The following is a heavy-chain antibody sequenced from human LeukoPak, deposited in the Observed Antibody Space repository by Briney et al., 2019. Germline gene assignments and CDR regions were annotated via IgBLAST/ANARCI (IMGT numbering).Heavy chain of an antibody. J-gene: IGHJ4*02. Sequence: SETLSLTCAVYGGSFSGYYWSWIRQPPGKGLEWIGEINHSGSTNYNPSLKSRVTISIDTSKNQFSLKLSSVTAADTAVYYCAREWGDEDSSSWSRGLFDYWGQGTLVTVSS. CDR1: GGSFSGYY. CDR3: AREWGDEDSSSWSRGLFDY. D-gene: IGHD6-13*01. CDR2: INHSGST. V-gene: IGHV4-34*01.